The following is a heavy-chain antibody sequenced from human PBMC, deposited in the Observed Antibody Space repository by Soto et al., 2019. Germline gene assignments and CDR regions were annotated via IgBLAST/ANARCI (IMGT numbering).Heavy chain of an antibody. CDR3: ARYLVAVAISWFDP. CDR1: GYIFTSYW. J-gene: IGHJ5*02. CDR2: IYPGDSDT. D-gene: IGHD6-19*01. Sequence: GESLKISCNGSGYIFTSYWIGWVRQMPGKGLEWMGIIYPGDSDTRYSPSFQGQVAISADKSISTAYLQWSSLKASDTAMYYCARYLVAVAISWFDPWGQGTLVTVSS. V-gene: IGHV5-51*01.